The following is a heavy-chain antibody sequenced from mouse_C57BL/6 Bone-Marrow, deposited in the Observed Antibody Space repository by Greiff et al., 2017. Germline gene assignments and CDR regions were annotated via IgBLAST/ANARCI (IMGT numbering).Heavy chain of an antibody. V-gene: IGHV14-2*01. CDR3: AIHGSSRYYYAMDY. CDR2: IDPEDGET. Sequence: VQLQQSGAELVKPGASVKLSCTASGFNIKDYYMHWVKQRPEQGLEWIGRIDPEDGETKYAPKFQGKATITADTSSHTAYLQLSSLTSENTAVYYCAIHGSSRYYYAMDYWGQGTSVTVSS. D-gene: IGHD1-3*01. CDR1: GFNIKDYY. J-gene: IGHJ4*01.